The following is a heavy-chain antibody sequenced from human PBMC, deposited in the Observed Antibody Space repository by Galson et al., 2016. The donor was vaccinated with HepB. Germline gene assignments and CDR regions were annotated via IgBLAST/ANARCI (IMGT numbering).Heavy chain of an antibody. CDR3: ARGPRGRSHAFDI. V-gene: IGHV4-39*07. CDR2: IFYTGSA. J-gene: IGHJ3*02. Sequence: SETLSLTCTVSGDSISSSSHYWGWIRQLPGNGLEWIGSIFYTGSAYYTPSPKGRVDISIDTSKNQFSLMLTSVTAADTAVYHCARGPRGRSHAFDIWGQGTMVTVSS. CDR1: GDSISSSSHY. D-gene: IGHD3-3*01.